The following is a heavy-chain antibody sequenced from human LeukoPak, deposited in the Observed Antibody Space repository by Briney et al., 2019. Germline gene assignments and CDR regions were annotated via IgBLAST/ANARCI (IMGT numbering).Heavy chain of an antibody. CDR2: ISSSGSTT. CDR1: GFTFSDYY. Sequence: GGSLRLSCAASGFTFSDYYMSWIRQAPGKGLEWVSYISSSGSTTYYADSVKGRFTISRDNAKNSLYLQMNSLRAEDTAVYYCAREDIGYDSTIDYWGQGTLVTVSS. D-gene: IGHD3-22*01. V-gene: IGHV3-11*01. J-gene: IGHJ4*02. CDR3: AREDIGYDSTIDY.